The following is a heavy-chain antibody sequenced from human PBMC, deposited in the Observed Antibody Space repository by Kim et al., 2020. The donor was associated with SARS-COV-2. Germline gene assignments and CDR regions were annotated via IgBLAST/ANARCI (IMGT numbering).Heavy chain of an antibody. Sequence: SETLSLTCSLSGGSIDRYYWNWIRQPPGRGLEWIGNVFYSGSTNYNPSLKSRLTISVDTSKNQFSLRLSPVTAADTAGYYCARAGYYDITGYFFDYWGRG. CDR1: GGSIDRYY. CDR3: ARAGYYDITGYFFDY. D-gene: IGHD3-22*01. CDR2: VFYSGST. J-gene: IGHJ4*02. V-gene: IGHV4-59*13.